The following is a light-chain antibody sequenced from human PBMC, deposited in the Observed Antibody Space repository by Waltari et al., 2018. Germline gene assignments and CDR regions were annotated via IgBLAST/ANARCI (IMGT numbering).Light chain of an antibody. J-gene: IGKJ4*01. CDR1: QSVNSN. Sequence: EIVMTQSPATLSVSPGERVTLSCRASQSVNSNLAWYQQKPGQAPRLLIYGASTRATGVAARFSGSGSGTEFTLTISSLQSEDFAVYYCQHYNNWPVAFGVGTKVEIK. CDR3: QHYNNWPVA. V-gene: IGKV3-15*01. CDR2: GAS.